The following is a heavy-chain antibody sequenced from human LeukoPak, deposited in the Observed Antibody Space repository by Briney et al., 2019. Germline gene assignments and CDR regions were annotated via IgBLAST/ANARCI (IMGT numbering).Heavy chain of an antibody. D-gene: IGHD3-10*01. CDR3: ARGRRFYYGSGSCFDY. V-gene: IGHV4-59*12. J-gene: IGHJ4*02. CDR1: GGSISSYY. Sequence: SETLSLTCTVSGGSISSYYWSWIRQPPGKGLEWIGYIYYSGSTNYNPSLKSRVTISVDTSKNQFSLKLSSVTAADTAVYYCARGRRFYYGSGSCFDYWGQGTLVTVSS. CDR2: IYYSGST.